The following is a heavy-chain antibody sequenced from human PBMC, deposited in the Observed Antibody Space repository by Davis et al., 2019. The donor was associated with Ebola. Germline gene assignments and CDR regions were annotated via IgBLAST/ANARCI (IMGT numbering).Heavy chain of an antibody. J-gene: IGHJ4*02. CDR2: LRGTGRGT. Sequence: GESLNLSCPSSGFPFRSHAMSSVRQAPGKGLEWVPRLRGTGRGTYYADFVKGRFTISRDNSKNKVYLQMTRLRAEDTAKYYCAITPCGQFTGPINYWGQGTLVAVSS. V-gene: IGHV3-23*01. CDR1: GFPFRSHA. CDR3: AITPCGQFTGPINY. D-gene: IGHD5-12*01.